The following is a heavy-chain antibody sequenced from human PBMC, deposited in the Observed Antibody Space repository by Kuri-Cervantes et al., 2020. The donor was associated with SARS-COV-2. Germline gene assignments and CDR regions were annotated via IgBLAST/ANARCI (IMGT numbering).Heavy chain of an antibody. J-gene: IGHJ4*02. CDR1: GFIFSDYY. CDR3: ARDLRLGKSLDC. CDR2: IGPSGTTK. D-gene: IGHD7-27*01. V-gene: IGHV3-11*04. Sequence: GGSLRLSCTASGFIFSDYYMTWIRQAPGKGLEWVSNIGPSGTTKYYADSVKGRFTISRDNAKNSLYLQMSSLRAEDTAVYYCARDLRLGKSLDCWGQGTLVTDSS.